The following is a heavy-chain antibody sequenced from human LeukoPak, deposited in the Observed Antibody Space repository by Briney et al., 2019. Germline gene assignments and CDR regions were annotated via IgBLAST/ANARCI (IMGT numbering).Heavy chain of an antibody. CDR3: ARHSAHSSTNDAFDI. CDR2: IYDSEST. D-gene: IGHD6-13*01. Sequence: KPSETLSLTCTVSGGSISSYYWSWIRQPPGKGLEWIGYIYDSESTNYNPSLKSRVTILIDTSKNQFSLKLSSVTAADTAVYYCARHSAHSSTNDAFDIWGQGTMVTVSS. CDR1: GGSISSYY. J-gene: IGHJ3*02. V-gene: IGHV4-59*01.